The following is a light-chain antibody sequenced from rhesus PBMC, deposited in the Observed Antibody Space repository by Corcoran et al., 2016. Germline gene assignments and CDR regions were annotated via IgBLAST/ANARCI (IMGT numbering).Light chain of an antibody. Sequence: DIQMTQSPSSLSASVGDTVTITCRASQSISSWLDWYQKKQGKAPKLRIYKASSLQSGVPSRFSGSGSGPDFTLTISSLQPEDFATYYCLQYSTSPLTFGGGTKVELK. V-gene: IGKV1-22*01. CDR2: KAS. CDR3: LQYSTSPLT. CDR1: QSISSW. J-gene: IGKJ4*01.